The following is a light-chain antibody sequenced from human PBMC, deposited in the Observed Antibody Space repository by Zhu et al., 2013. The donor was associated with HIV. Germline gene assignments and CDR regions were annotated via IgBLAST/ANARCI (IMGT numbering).Light chain of an antibody. CDR1: QSVHSNF. CDR2: GAS. Sequence: DIVLTQSPGTLSLSPGERATLSCRASQSVHSNFLAWYQQKPGQAPRLLIDGASSRATGIPARFSGSGSGTDFTLTISKLEPEDFAVYFCQQYATSSLTFGGGTKVEI. V-gene: IGKV3-20*01. J-gene: IGKJ4*01. CDR3: QQYATSSLT.